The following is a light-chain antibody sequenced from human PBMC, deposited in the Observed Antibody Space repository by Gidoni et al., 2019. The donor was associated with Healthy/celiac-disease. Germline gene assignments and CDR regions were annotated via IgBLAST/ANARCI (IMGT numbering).Light chain of an antibody. CDR2: DAS. V-gene: IGKV3-11*01. CDR1: QSVSSY. Sequence: IVLTQSPATLSLSPGERATLSCRASQSVSSYLAWYQQKPGQAPRLLIYDASNRATGIPARFSGSGSGTDFTLTISSLEPEVFAVYYCQQRSNWPPFGGGTKVEIK. CDR3: QQRSNWPP. J-gene: IGKJ4*01.